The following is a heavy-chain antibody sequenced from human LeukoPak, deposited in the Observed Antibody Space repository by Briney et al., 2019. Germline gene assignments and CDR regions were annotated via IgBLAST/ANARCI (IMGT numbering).Heavy chain of an antibody. V-gene: IGHV1-58*02. CDR1: GFTFTSSA. D-gene: IGHD3-10*01. CDR2: IVVGSGNT. Sequence: GTTVKVSCKASGFTFTSSAMQWVRQARGQRLEWIGWIVVGSGNTNYAQKFQERVTITRDMSTSTAYMELSSLRSEDTAVYYCAASRIRGDKTTEDYWGQGTLVTVSS. J-gene: IGHJ4*02. CDR3: AASRIRGDKTTEDY.